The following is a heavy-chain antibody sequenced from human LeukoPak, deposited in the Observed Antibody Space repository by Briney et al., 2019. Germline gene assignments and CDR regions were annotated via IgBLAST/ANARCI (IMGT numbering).Heavy chain of an antibody. CDR2: MNPNSGNT. D-gene: IGHD6-19*01. CDR1: GYTFTSYD. J-gene: IGHJ5*02. Sequence: GASVTVSCTASGYTFTSYDINWVRQATGQGLEWMGWMNPNSGNTGYAQKFQGRVTMTRNTSISTAYMELSSLRSEDTAVYYCARERRIAVAGTARRFNWFDPWGQGTLVTVSS. CDR3: ARERRIAVAGTARRFNWFDP. V-gene: IGHV1-8*01.